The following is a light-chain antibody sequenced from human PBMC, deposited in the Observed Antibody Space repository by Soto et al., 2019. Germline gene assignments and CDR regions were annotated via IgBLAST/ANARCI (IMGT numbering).Light chain of an antibody. V-gene: IGKV1-5*01. CDR2: AAS. CDR1: QSISSW. J-gene: IGKJ1*01. CDR3: QQYYHYRT. Sequence: DIQMTQSPSTLSAFVGDRVTITCRASQSISSWLAWYQQKPGKAPKLLIYAASTLQSGVPSRFSGSGSGTDFTLTISCLQSEDFATYYCQQYYHYRTFGQGTKVDIK.